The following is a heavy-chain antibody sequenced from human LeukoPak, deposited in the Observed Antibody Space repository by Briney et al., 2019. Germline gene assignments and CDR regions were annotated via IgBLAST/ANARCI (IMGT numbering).Heavy chain of an antibody. Sequence: GGSLRLSCAASEFTFSDYSMNWVRQAPGKGLEWVSYISSRSGSIYYADSVKGRFTISRDNSKNTLYLQMNSLRAEDTAVYYCARVGDHYHWNFDLWGRGTLVTVSS. CDR3: ARVGDHYHWNFDL. D-gene: IGHD3-10*01. CDR1: EFTFSDYS. V-gene: IGHV3-48*01. CDR2: ISSRSGSI. J-gene: IGHJ2*01.